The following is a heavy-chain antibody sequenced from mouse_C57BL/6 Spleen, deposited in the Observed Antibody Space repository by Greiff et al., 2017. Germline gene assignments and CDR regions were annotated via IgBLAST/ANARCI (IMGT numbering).Heavy chain of an antibody. V-gene: IGHV1-64*01. J-gene: IGHJ3*01. CDR1: GYTFTSYW. CDR2: IHPNSGST. Sequence: QIQLQQPGAELVKPGASVKLSCKASGYTFTSYWMHWVKQRPGQGLEWIGMIHPNSGSTNYNEKFKSKATLTVDKSSSTAYMQLSSLTSEDSAVYYCARSSIYYDYDWFAYWGQGTLVTVSA. D-gene: IGHD2-4*01. CDR3: ARSSIYYDYDWFAY.